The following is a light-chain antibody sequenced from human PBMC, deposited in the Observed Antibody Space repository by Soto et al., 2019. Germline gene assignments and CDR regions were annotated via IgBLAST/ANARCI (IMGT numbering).Light chain of an antibody. V-gene: IGKV3-11*01. CDR2: DAS. CDR1: QSVSTD. Sequence: EIVLTQSPATLSLSPGERATLSCRASQSVSTDLAWYQQKPGQAPRLLIYDASHRAAGIPARFSGSGSGTDFTLPISSREPEDFAVYYCQQRSNWPGVTFGPGTKVDIK. J-gene: IGKJ3*01. CDR3: QQRSNWPGVT.